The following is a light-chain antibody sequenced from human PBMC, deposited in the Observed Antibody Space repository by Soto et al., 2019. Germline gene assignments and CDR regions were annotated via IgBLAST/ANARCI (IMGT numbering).Light chain of an antibody. CDR1: STDFVSYNR. V-gene: IGLV2-18*02. CDR2: EVS. Sequence: QSVLTQPPSVSGSPGQSVTISCTGTSTDFVSYNRVSWYQQPPGTAPKLMIYEVSNRPSRVSNRFSGSKSGNTASLTISGLQAEDEADYYCSSYTRSSTPYVYGTGTKLTVL. J-gene: IGLJ1*01. CDR3: SSYTRSSTPYV.